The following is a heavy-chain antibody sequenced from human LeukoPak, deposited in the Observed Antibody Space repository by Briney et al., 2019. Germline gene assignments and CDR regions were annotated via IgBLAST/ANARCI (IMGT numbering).Heavy chain of an antibody. CDR3: ARTLYIASAPGGFNY. D-gene: IGHD3-16*01. J-gene: IGHJ4*02. CDR2: INPKNAAT. Sequence: ASVKVSCKASGYTFTGHYIHWVRQAPGQGLEWMGWINPKNAATNYAQKFQGRVTMTRDTSTGTVYMEVNALRSDDTAVYYCARTLYIASAPGGFNYWGQGTLVTVSS. CDR1: GYTFTGHY. V-gene: IGHV1-2*02.